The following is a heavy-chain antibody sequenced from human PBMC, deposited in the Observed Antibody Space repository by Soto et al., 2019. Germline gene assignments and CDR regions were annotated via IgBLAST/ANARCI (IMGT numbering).Heavy chain of an antibody. CDR1: GGSISSSSYY. Sequence: QLQLQESGPGLVKPSETLSLTCTVSGGSISSSSYYWGWIRQPPGKGLEWIGSIYYSGSTYYNPSLKSRVTIALDTSKTQCSLKLSSVTAADTAVYYCAGARQQRVPPGFDYWGQGTLVTVSS. V-gene: IGHV4-39*01. CDR2: IYYSGST. D-gene: IGHD6-13*01. CDR3: AGARQQRVPPGFDY. J-gene: IGHJ4*02.